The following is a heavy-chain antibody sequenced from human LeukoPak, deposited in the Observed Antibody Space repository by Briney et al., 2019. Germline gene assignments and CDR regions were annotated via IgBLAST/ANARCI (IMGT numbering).Heavy chain of an antibody. V-gene: IGHV3-23*01. CDR2: ITASGSSA. D-gene: IGHD3-22*01. CDR1: GFTFNIYA. CDR3: AREDSSGYFYDYFDY. Sequence: GGSLRLSCAASGFTFNIYAMSWARQAPGKGLEWVSAITASGSSAYYTDSVKGRFTVSRDNSKNTLYLQMNSLGAEDTAVYYCAREDSSGYFYDYFDYWGQGTLVTVSS. J-gene: IGHJ4*02.